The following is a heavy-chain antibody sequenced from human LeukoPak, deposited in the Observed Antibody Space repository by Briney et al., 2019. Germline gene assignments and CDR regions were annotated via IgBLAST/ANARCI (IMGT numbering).Heavy chain of an antibody. Sequence: GGSLRLSCAASGFTFSSYGMHWVRQAPGKGLEWVSAISGSGGSTYYADSVKGRFTISRDNSKNTLYLQMNSLRAEDTAVYYCARGRYYYDSSGYFDYWGQGTLVTVSS. V-gene: IGHV3-23*01. CDR3: ARGRYYYDSSGYFDY. CDR1: GFTFSSYG. J-gene: IGHJ4*02. D-gene: IGHD3-22*01. CDR2: ISGSGGST.